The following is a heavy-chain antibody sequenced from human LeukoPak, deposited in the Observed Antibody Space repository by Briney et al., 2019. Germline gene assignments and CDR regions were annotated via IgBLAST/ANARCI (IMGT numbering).Heavy chain of an antibody. CDR1: GGSISRSRDY. J-gene: IGHJ4*02. Sequence: SETLSLTCTVSGGSISRSRDYWGWIRQPPGKGLEWIGSIYYSGSTYYNPSLKSRVTISGDTSKNRFSLKLSSVTTADTAMYYCARVRRSSTSSGYFDYWGQGTLVTVSS. CDR3: ARVRRSSTSSGYFDY. D-gene: IGHD6-6*01. V-gene: IGHV4-39*07. CDR2: IYYSGST.